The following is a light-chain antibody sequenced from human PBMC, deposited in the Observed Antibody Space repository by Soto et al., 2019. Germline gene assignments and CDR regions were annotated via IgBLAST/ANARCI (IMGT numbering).Light chain of an antibody. CDR3: QQVKGYLFT. J-gene: IGKJ3*01. CDR2: AAS. CDR1: QGIGSY. V-gene: IGKV1-9*01. Sequence: DIQLTQSPSFLSASVGDRVTITCRASQGIGSYLAWYQQSPGKAPKLLIYAASTLQTGVPSRFSGSGSGTEFTLTISSLQPEDFATYYCQQVKGYLFTFGPGTKVDIK.